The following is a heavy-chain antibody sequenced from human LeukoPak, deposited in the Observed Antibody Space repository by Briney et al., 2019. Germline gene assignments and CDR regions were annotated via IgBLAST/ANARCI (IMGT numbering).Heavy chain of an antibody. CDR1: GGSISSGGYS. D-gene: IGHD6-19*01. J-gene: IGHJ4*02. CDR2: IYYSGST. CDR3: ASRYSSGWPGPFDY. V-gene: IGHV4-30-2*03. Sequence: SQTLSLTCAVSGGSISSGGYSWGWIRQPPGKGLEWIGSIYYSGSTYYNPSLKSRVTISVDTSKNQFSLKLSSVTAADTAVYYCASRYSSGWPGPFDYWGQGTLVTVSS.